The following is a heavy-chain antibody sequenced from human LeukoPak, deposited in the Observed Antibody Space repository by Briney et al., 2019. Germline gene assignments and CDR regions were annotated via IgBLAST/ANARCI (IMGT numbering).Heavy chain of an antibody. Sequence: GGSLRLSCAASGFTFSSYAMSWVRLAPGEGLQWVSTIIGSGGSTYYADSVKGRFTISRDNSKNTLYLQMNSLRAEDTAVYYCAKIGLYDSSDYWGQGTLVTVSS. D-gene: IGHD3-22*01. CDR3: AKIGLYDSSDY. CDR1: GFTFSSYA. J-gene: IGHJ4*02. CDR2: IIGSGGST. V-gene: IGHV3-23*01.